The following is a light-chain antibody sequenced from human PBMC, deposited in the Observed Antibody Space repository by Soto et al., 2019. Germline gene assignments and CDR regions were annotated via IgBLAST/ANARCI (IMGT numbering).Light chain of an antibody. CDR3: CSYAGSRQV. J-gene: IGLJ7*01. V-gene: IGLV2-23*01. CDR1: SSDVGSYNL. Sequence: QSVLTQPASVSGSPGQSITISCTGTSSDVGSYNLVSWYQQHPGKAPKLMIYEGSKRPSGVSNRFSGSKSGNTASLTISGLQAEDEADYYCCSYAGSRQVFGGGTQLTVL. CDR2: EGS.